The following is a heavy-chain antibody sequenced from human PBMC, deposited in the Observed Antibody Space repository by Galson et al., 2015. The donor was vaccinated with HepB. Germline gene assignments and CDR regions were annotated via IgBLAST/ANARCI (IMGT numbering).Heavy chain of an antibody. J-gene: IGHJ6*02. CDR1: GFSFISYS. D-gene: IGHD2/OR15-2a*01. CDR3: AKNPASYDYYNMDV. CDR2: ISSGGTK. Sequence: LRVSCATSGFSFISYSMNWVRQAPGRGLEWVSYISSGGTKYYADSVKGRFTISRDNAQKSLYLHMSSLRAEDTGIYYCAKNPASYDYYNMDVWGQGTTVTVSS. V-gene: IGHV3-48*01.